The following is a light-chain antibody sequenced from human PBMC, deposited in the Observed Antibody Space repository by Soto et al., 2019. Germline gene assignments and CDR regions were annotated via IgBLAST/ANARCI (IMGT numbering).Light chain of an antibody. V-gene: IGKV3-20*01. Sequence: EIVLTQSPGTLSFSPGERATLSCRASQSVSSTSLAWYQQKPGQAPRLLIYGASNRATGIPDRFSGSGSGTDFTLTISRLEPEDFAVYYCQQYEQSPPWTFGQGTKVEIK. CDR1: QSVSSTS. CDR2: GAS. CDR3: QQYEQSPPWT. J-gene: IGKJ1*01.